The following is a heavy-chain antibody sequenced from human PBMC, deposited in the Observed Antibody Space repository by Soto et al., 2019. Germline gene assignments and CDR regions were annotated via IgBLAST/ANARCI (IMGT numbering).Heavy chain of an antibody. CDR3: AREGLVLVPTTVNSDYYYYAMDV. J-gene: IGHJ6*02. V-gene: IGHV1-69*04. CDR2: IIPILGIA. Sequence: ASVKVSCKASGGTFSSYTISWVRQAPGQGLEWMGRIIPILGIANYAQKFEGRVTITADESTSTAYMELSSLRSEDTAVYYCAREGLVLVPTTVNSDYYYYAMDVWGQGTTVTVS. CDR1: GGTFSSYT. D-gene: IGHD2-2*01.